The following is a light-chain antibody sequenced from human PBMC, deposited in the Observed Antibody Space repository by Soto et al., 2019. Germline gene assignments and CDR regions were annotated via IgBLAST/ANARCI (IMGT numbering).Light chain of an antibody. CDR2: GAS. CDR1: QSVTQNF. J-gene: IGKJ4*01. Sequence: EIVLTQSPGTLSLSPGERATLSCRASQSVTQNFLAWYQKRPGQAPRLLIYGASNKAAGIPDRFSGSGSGTEFSLTISRLEPEDFAVYYCQQFVSSPFTFGGGTKVEIK. CDR3: QQFVSSPFT. V-gene: IGKV3-20*01.